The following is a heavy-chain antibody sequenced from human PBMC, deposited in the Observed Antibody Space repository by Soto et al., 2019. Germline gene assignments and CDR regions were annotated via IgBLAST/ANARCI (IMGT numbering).Heavy chain of an antibody. D-gene: IGHD3-22*01. J-gene: IGHJ4*02. CDR2: IYHSGST. CDR3: ARVAYYDSSGYMYYFDY. V-gene: IGHV4-30-2*01. Sequence: SLMLSVSCAVSEGSISGGGYSWSWIRQQPGKGLEWIGYIYHSGSTYYNPSLKSRVTISVDRSKNQFSLKLSSVTAADTAVYYCARVAYYDSSGYMYYFDYWGQGTLVTVSS. CDR1: EGSISGGGYS.